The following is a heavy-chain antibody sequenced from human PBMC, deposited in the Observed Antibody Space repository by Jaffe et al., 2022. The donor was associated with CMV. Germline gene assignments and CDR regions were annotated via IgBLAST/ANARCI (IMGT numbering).Heavy chain of an antibody. J-gene: IGHJ4*02. V-gene: IGHV3-48*03. CDR2: ISSSGSTI. CDR3: ARDAYCGGDCHFDY. Sequence: EVQLVESGGGLVQPGGSLRLSCAASGFTFSSYEMNWVRQAPGKGLEWVSYISSSGSTIYYADSVKGRFTISRDNAKNSLYLQMNSLRAEDTAVYYCARDAYCGGDCHFDYWGQGTLVTVSS. CDR1: GFTFSSYE. D-gene: IGHD2-21*02.